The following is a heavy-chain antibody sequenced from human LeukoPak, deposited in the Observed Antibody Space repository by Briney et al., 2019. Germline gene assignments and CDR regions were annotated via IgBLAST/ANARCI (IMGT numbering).Heavy chain of an antibody. V-gene: IGHV3-23*01. CDR2: ISGSGGST. J-gene: IGHJ5*02. CDR1: GFTFSSYA. Sequence: SGGSLRLSCAVSGFTFSSYAMNWVRQAPGKGLEWVSAISGSGGSTYYADSVKGRFAISRDNSKNTLYLQMNSLRAEDTAVYYCAKDLFGDWNCLDPWGQGTLVTVSS. D-gene: IGHD3-9*01. CDR3: AKDLFGDWNCLDP.